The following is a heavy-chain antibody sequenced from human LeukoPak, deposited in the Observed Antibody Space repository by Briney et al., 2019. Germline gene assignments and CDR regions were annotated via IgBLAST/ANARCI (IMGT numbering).Heavy chain of an antibody. Sequence: PSETLSLTCTVSGGSISSYYWSWIRQPPGKGLEWIGYIYYSGSTNYNPSLKSRVTISVDTSKNQFSLKLSSVTAADTAVYYCARDRDYYDSSGYMSYYMDVWGKGTTVTVSS. CDR1: GGSISSYY. CDR3: ARDRDYYDSSGYMSYYMDV. D-gene: IGHD3-22*01. V-gene: IGHV4-59*01. CDR2: IYYSGST. J-gene: IGHJ6*03.